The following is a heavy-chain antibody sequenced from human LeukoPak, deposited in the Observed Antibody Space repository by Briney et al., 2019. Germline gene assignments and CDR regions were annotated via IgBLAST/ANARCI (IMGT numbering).Heavy chain of an antibody. D-gene: IGHD3-9*01. CDR3: ASTYYDVLTGYPRPYYFDY. V-gene: IGHV4-34*01. CDR1: GGSFSGYY. CDR2: INHSGST. Sequence: SETLSLTCAVYGGSFSGYYWSWIRQPPGKGLEWIGEINHSGSTNYNPSLKSRVTISVDTSKNQFSLKLSSVTAADTAVYYCASTYYDVLTGYPRPYYFDYWGQGTLVTVSS. J-gene: IGHJ4*02.